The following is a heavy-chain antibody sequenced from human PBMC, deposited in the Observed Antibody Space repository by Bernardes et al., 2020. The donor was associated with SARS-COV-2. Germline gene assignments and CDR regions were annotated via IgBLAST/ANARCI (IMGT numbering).Heavy chain of an antibody. Sequence: SETLSLTCTVSGGSISSYYWSWIRQPPGKGLEWIGYIYYSGSTNYNPSLKSRVTISVDTSKNQFSLKLSSVTAADTAVYYCARQDIGAIFGVVIPPAGMDVWGQGTTVTVSS. CDR3: ARQDIGAIFGVVIPPAGMDV. CDR1: GGSISSYY. CDR2: IYYSGST. V-gene: IGHV4-59*08. J-gene: IGHJ6*02. D-gene: IGHD3-3*01.